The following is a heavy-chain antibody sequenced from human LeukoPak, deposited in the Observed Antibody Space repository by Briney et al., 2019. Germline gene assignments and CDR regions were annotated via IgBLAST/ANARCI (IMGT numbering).Heavy chain of an antibody. CDR2: IVVGSGNT. CDR1: GFTFTSSA. Sequence: SVKVSCKASGFTFTSSAMQWVRQARRQRLEWIGWIVVGSGNTNYAQKFQERVTITRDMSTSTAYMELSSLRSEDTAVYYCAADPRGGSPGYYYYYYGMDVWGQGTTVTVSS. V-gene: IGHV1-58*02. J-gene: IGHJ6*02. D-gene: IGHD5-18*01. CDR3: AADPRGGSPGYYYYYYGMDV.